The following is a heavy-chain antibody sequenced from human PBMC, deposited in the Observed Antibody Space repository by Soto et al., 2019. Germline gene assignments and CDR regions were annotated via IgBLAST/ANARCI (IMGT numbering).Heavy chain of an antibody. CDR3: AKETIQVGGPNYFDY. D-gene: IGHD1-1*01. CDR1: GFTFGRYG. V-gene: IGHV3-30*18. CDR2: ISWDGLAQ. J-gene: IGHJ4*02. Sequence: QTGGSLRLSCEASGFTFGRYGMHWVRQAPGMGLEWVAVISWDGLAQYYGDSVRGRFTISRDNSQSTLYLQMNSLRTEDTAIYYCAKETIQVGGPNYFDYWGQGVLVTV.